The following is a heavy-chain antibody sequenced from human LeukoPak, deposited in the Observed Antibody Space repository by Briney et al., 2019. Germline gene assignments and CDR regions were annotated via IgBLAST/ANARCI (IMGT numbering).Heavy chain of an antibody. Sequence: PGGSLRLSCAASGFTFSSYSMNWVRQAPGKGLEWVSSISHSSSYIYYADSVKGRFTISRDNAKNSLYLQMNSLRGEDTAVYYCATLPRRDIVVVPAAIPDYWGQGTLVTVSS. V-gene: IGHV3-21*01. CDR2: ISHSSSYI. D-gene: IGHD2-2*02. J-gene: IGHJ4*02. CDR3: ATLPRRDIVVVPAAIPDY. CDR1: GFTFSSYS.